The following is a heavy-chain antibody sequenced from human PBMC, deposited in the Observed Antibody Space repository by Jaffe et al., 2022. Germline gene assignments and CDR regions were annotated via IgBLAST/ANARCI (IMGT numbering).Heavy chain of an antibody. V-gene: IGHV3-49*04. CDR2: IRSKAYGGTT. CDR3: TRVPPTDEYCSSTSCYLARIYYYYMDV. J-gene: IGHJ6*03. CDR1: GFTFGDYA. D-gene: IGHD2-2*01. Sequence: EVQLVESGGGLVQPGRSLRLSCTASGFTFGDYAMSWVRQAPGKGLEWVGFIRSKAYGGTTEYAASVKGRFTISRDDSKSIAYLQMNSLKTEDTAVYYCTRVPPTDEYCSSTSCYLARIYYYYMDVWGKGTTVTVSS.